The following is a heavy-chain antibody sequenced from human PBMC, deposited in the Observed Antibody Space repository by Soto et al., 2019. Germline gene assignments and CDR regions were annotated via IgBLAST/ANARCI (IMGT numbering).Heavy chain of an antibody. CDR3: ARGPTDYYDNSGDYFLDY. D-gene: IGHD3-22*01. Sequence: QVQLVQSGAEVKKPGASVKVSCKASGYTFTTYGMSWVRQAPGQGLDWMGWISTYNGNTKYAERLHGRVTMTTETSTSTAYMELRSLRSDDTAVYYCARGPTDYYDNSGDYFLDYWGQGTLVTVSS. V-gene: IGHV1-18*01. J-gene: IGHJ4*02. CDR1: GYTFTTYG. CDR2: ISTYNGNT.